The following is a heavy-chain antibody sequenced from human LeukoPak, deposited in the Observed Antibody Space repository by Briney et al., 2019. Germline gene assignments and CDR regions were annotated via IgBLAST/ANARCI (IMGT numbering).Heavy chain of an antibody. CDR3: ARGSGSYLGFEGWFDP. V-gene: IGHV4-34*01. CDR2: IYHSGST. Sequence: SETLSLTCAVYGGSFSGYYWSWIRQPPGKGLEWIGYIYHSGSTYYNPSLKSRVTISVDRSKNQFSLKLSSVTAADTAVYYCARGSGSYLGFEGWFDPWGQGTLVTVSS. CDR1: GGSFSGYY. D-gene: IGHD3-10*01. J-gene: IGHJ5*02.